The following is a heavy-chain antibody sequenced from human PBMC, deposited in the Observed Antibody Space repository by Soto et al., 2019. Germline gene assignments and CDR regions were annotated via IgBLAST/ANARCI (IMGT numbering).Heavy chain of an antibody. V-gene: IGHV3-23*01. Sequence: EVQLLESGGGLVQPGGSLRLSCAASDFTLSSYGMTWVRQPPGKGLEWVSTIRGRGATTYYADSVKGRFTISRDDSKNTLYLQMNRLRVDDTAVDFCAKDVNYDVLAGYYYYWGQGTRVTVSS. CDR1: DFTLSSYG. CDR3: AKDVNYDVLAGYYYY. J-gene: IGHJ4*02. CDR2: IRGRGATT. D-gene: IGHD3-9*01.